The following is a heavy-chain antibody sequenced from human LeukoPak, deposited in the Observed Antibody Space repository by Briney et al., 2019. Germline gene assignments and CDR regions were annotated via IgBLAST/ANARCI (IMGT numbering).Heavy chain of an antibody. CDR1: GFTFTSYT. J-gene: IGHJ6*03. CDR2: ISSSSSYI. Sequence: GGSLRLSCAASGFTFTSYTMNWVRQAPGKVLEWVSSISSSSSYIYYADSVKGRFTISRDNAKNSLYLQMNSLRAEDTAVYYCARDRLLEDRHYYSYYYMDVWGKGTTVTVSS. D-gene: IGHD1-1*01. V-gene: IGHV3-21*01. CDR3: ARDRLLEDRHYYSYYYMDV.